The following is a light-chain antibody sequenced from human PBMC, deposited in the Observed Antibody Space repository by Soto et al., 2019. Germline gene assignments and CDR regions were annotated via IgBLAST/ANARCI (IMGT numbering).Light chain of an antibody. CDR2: EVS. V-gene: IGLV2-14*01. Sequence: QAVLTQPASVSGSPGQSITISCTGTSSDIGKYNYVSWFQQHPAKAPKLIIFEVSTRPSGVSNRFSGSKSGNTASLTISGLQAEDEADYYCSSYTGSNINTVVFGGGTKVTVL. CDR3: SSYTGSNINTVV. CDR1: SSDIGKYNY. J-gene: IGLJ2*01.